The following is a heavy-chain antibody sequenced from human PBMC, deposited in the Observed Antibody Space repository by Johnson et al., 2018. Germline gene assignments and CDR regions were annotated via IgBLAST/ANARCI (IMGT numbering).Heavy chain of an antibody. Sequence: QVQLQESGPGLVKPSETLSLTCTVSGGSFSDYWWSWIRPPPGKGLEWIAYFYYTGNTNSNPSLKSRVSVSADTSKRQPSRRLTSVTAADTALDYCVRGGRRDGDGFDIWGQVTMVTVSS. J-gene: IGHJ3*02. CDR3: VRGGRRDGDGFDI. V-gene: IGHV4-59*01. D-gene: IGHD2-21*02. CDR1: GGSFSDYW. CDR2: FYYTGNT.